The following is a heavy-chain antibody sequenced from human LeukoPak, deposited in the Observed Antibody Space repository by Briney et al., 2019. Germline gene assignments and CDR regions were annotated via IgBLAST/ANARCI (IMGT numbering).Heavy chain of an antibody. J-gene: IGHJ4*02. CDR2: IYTNGGA. CDR3: AREPPGY. V-gene: IGHV4-61*02. Sequence: SETLSLTCTVSGGSVTSGNYYWNWIRPPAGKGLEWIGRIYTNGGASYNPFLKSRVTISIDASKNQFSLKLSSVTAADTAVYYCAREPPGYWGQGILVTVSS. CDR1: GGSVTSGNYY.